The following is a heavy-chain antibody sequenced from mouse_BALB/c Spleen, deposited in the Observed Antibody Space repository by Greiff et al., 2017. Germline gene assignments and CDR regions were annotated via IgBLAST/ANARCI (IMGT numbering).Heavy chain of an antibody. V-gene: IGHV7-3*02. CDR3: ARDRYDDYAMDY. CDR2: IRNKANGYTT. J-gene: IGHJ4*01. Sequence: EVQLVESGGGLVQPGGSLRLSCATSGFTFTDYYMSWVRQPPGKALEWLGFIRNKANGYTTEYSASVKGRFTISRDNSQSILYLQMNTLRAEDSATYYCARDRYDDYAMDYWGQGTSVTVSS. CDR1: GFTFTDYY. D-gene: IGHD2-14*01.